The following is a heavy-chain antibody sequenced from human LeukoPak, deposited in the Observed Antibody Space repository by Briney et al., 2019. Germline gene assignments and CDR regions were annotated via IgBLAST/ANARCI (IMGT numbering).Heavy chain of an antibody. J-gene: IGHJ5*02. Sequence: SETLSLTCGVDAGSLSGYYWSWIRQPPGKGLEWIGEINHSGSTNSNLSLKSRVTISVDTSKNHFSLRLSSVTAADTAVYYCVREAPWDRTLSWGQGTLVTVSS. CDR3: VREAPWDRTLS. CDR1: AGSLSGYY. D-gene: IGHD1-26*01. V-gene: IGHV4-34*01. CDR2: INHSGST.